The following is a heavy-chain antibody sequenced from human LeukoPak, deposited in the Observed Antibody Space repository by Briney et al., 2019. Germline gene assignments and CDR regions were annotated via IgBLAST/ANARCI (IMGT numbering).Heavy chain of an antibody. Sequence: GGSLRLSCAASGFTFSSYAMSWVRQAPGKGLEWVSAISGSGGSTYYADSVKGRFTISRDNSRNTLYLQMNSLRAEDMAVYYCAKADIVVVVAATLAIDYWGQGTLVTVSS. CDR3: AKADIVVVVAATLAIDY. CDR1: GFTFSSYA. CDR2: ISGSGGST. V-gene: IGHV3-23*01. J-gene: IGHJ4*02. D-gene: IGHD2-15*01.